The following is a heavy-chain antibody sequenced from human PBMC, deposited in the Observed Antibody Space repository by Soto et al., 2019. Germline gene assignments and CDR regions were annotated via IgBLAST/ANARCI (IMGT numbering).Heavy chain of an antibody. CDR1: GLTVSRNY. V-gene: IGHV3-53*01. CDR3: ARRGYEYESSGYYPLFDY. CDR2: IYGGDDT. J-gene: IGHJ4*02. D-gene: IGHD3-22*01. Sequence: QAGGSLRLSCAASGLTVSRNYMSWVRQAPGTGLEWVSLIYGGDDTYYADSVKGRFTISRDNSKNTLYLQMNNLRVEDTAVYYCARRGYEYESSGYYPLFDYWGQGILVTVSS.